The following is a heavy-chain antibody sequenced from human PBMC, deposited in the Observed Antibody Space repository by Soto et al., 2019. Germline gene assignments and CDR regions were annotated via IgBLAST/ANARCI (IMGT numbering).Heavy chain of an antibody. CDR2: SSGRGGST. D-gene: IGHD6-19*01. CDR3: AKASVAGRIFGWFDP. Sequence: PGASLTLSCAASGFTFSSYAMSCVRQAPGMGLEGVSSSSGRGGSTYYADSVKGRFTISRGNSKNALYLQMNSLRAEDTAVYYCAKASVAGRIFGWFDPWVQGTMVTVSS. CDR1: GFTFSSYA. J-gene: IGHJ5*02. V-gene: IGHV3-23*01.